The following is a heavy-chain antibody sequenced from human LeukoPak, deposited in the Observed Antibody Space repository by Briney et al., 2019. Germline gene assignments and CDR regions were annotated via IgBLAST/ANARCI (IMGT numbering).Heavy chain of an antibody. V-gene: IGHV4-4*02. D-gene: IGHD2-15*01. CDR2: IYHSGST. Sequence: SETLSLTCAVSGGSISSSNWWSWVRQPPGKGLEWIGEIYHSGSTNYNPSLKSRVTISVDKSKNQFSLKLSSVTAADTAVYYCATEVVVAAKRPQGAFDIWGQGTMVTVSS. CDR3: ATEVVVAAKRPQGAFDI. CDR1: GGSISSSNW. J-gene: IGHJ3*02.